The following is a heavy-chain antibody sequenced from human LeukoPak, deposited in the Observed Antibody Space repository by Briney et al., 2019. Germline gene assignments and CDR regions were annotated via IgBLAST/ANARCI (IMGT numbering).Heavy chain of an antibody. CDR3: ARDNEVVVSFDY. V-gene: IGHV1-2*02. Sequence: GASVKVSCKASGYTFTVYYMHWVRQAPGQGLEWMGWINPNSGGTNYAQKFQGRVTMTRDTSISTAYMELSRLRSDDTAVYYCARDNEVVVSFDYWGQGTLVTVSS. D-gene: IGHD2-2*01. CDR2: INPNSGGT. J-gene: IGHJ4*02. CDR1: GYTFTVYY.